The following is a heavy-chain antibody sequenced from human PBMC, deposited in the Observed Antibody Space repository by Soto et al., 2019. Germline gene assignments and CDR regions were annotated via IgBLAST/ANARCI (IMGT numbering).Heavy chain of an antibody. CDR1: GFNFSSYA. CDR3: AKDYHYGGIYYFDY. V-gene: IGHV3-23*01. D-gene: IGHD4-17*01. J-gene: IGHJ4*02. Sequence: GGSLRLSCAASGFNFSSYAMSWVRQAPGKGLEWVSAISGSGGSTYYADSVKGRFTISRDNSKNTLYLQMDSLRAEDTAVYYCAKDYHYGGIYYFDYWGQGTLVTVSS. CDR2: ISGSGGST.